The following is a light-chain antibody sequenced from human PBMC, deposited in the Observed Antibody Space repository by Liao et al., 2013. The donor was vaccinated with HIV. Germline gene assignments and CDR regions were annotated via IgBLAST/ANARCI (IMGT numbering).Light chain of an antibody. CDR3: QAWDTRVSYV. CDR1: QLFDQS. J-gene: IGLJ1*01. V-gene: IGLV3-1*01. CDR2: HNN. Sequence: SYELTQPPSLSVSPGQTAHITCTGAQLFDQSAFWYQQRPGQSPVLVIYHNNKRPSGIPERFSGSKSGITATLTITGTQAMDEADYYCQAWDTRVSYVFGTGTTVTVL.